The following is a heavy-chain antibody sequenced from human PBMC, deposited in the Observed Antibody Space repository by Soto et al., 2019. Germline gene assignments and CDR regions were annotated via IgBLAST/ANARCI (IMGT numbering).Heavy chain of an antibody. Sequence: QVQLVESGGGLVRPGGSLRLSCAASGFIFSAYYMSWVRQAQGKGLEWLSYISGSDSHADYAGSVRGRFTISRDNAKNALYLQMNRLRAEDSAVDYCERVTEAAPEDLWGRGTMVTVSS. V-gene: IGHV3-11*05. D-gene: IGHD6-13*01. CDR2: ISGSDSHA. CDR1: GFIFSAYY. CDR3: ERVTEAAPEDL. J-gene: IGHJ2*01.